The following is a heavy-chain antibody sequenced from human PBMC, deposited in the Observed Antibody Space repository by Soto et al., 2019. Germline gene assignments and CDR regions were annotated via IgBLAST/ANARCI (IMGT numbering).Heavy chain of an antibody. D-gene: IGHD2-2*01. Sequence: GGSLRLSCTASGFTFGDYAMSWFRQAPGKGLEWVGFIRSKAYGGTTEYAASVKGRFTISRDDSKSIAYLQMNSLKTEDTAVYYCTRGTEVPAAINYYYYGMDVWGQGTTVTVSS. J-gene: IGHJ6*02. CDR2: IRSKAYGGTT. V-gene: IGHV3-49*03. CDR1: GFTFGDYA. CDR3: TRGTEVPAAINYYYYGMDV.